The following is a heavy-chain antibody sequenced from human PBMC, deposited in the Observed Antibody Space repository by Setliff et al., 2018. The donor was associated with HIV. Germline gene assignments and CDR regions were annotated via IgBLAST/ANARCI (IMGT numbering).Heavy chain of an antibody. Sequence: PSETLSLTCTVSNGSISSGNHYWSWTRQHPGKGLEWIGYIFYRGSTYCNPSLKSRVSLSIDTSKNYFSLKLTSVTAADTAMYFCARAGHYDFLGGFSAQPLDPWGRGILVTVSS. D-gene: IGHD3-3*01. J-gene: IGHJ5*02. CDR2: IFYRGST. V-gene: IGHV4-31*03. CDR3: ARAGHYDFLGGFSAQPLDP. CDR1: NGSISSGNHY.